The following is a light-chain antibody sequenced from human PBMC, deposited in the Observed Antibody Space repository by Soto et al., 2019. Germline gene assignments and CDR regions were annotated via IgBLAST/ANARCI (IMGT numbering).Light chain of an antibody. CDR2: GAS. V-gene: IGKV3-20*01. CDR3: QQYGSSPPYT. J-gene: IGKJ2*01. CDR1: HSVSSSY. Sequence: EIVLTQSPGTLSLSPGERAALSCRASHSVSSSYLAWYQQKPGQAPRLLIYGASSRATGIPDRFSGSGSGTDFTLTISRLEPADFALYYCQQYGSSPPYTFGQGTKLEIK.